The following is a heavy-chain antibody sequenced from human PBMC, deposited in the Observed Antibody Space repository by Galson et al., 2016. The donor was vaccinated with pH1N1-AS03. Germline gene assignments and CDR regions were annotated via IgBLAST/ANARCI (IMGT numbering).Heavy chain of an antibody. CDR3: ARDLRSDFGNNFVAGVQFGRY. J-gene: IGHJ4*02. CDR1: GGTFGSYA. CDR2: IVPIFGTP. D-gene: IGHD4/OR15-4a*01. V-gene: IGHV1-69*01. Sequence: CKASGGTFGSYAINWVRQAPGQGLEWLGGIVPIFGTPTYAPKFQGRLTISADDSTSTGYMELSGLTSDDTAIYYCARDLRSDFGNNFVAGVQFGRYWGQGTLVTVSS.